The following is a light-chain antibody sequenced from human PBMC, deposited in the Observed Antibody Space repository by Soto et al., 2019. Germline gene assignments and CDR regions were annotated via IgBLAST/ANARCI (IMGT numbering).Light chain of an antibody. Sequence: EIVLTQSPGTLSLSPGERAALSCRASQSVSSYLAWYQQQPGQAPRLLIYGASSRATGIPDRFSGSGSGTDFTLTISRLEPEDFAVYYCQQYGSSPYTFGQGTKLEIK. CDR2: GAS. V-gene: IGKV3-20*01. CDR1: QSVSSY. J-gene: IGKJ2*01. CDR3: QQYGSSPYT.